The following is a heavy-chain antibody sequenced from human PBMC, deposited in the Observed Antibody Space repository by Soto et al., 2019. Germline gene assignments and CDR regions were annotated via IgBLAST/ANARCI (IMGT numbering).Heavy chain of an antibody. CDR3: AADYLRHNSLNGYYYSYGLDV. CDR2: IGTNGADK. Sequence: EVQLLESGGGFVQPGGSLRLSCAASEITFSTYAMSWVRRAPGKGLEWVSTIGTNGADKQYADFVKGRFTVSRDRSDGTLSLQMNSLRAEDTAVYYCAADYLRHNSLNGYYYSYGLDVWGQGTTVTVSS. D-gene: IGHD4-17*01. J-gene: IGHJ6*02. CDR1: EITFSTYA. V-gene: IGHV3-23*01.